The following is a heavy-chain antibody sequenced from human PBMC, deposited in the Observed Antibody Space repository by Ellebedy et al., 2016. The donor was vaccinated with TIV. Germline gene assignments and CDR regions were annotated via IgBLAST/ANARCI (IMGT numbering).Heavy chain of an antibody. V-gene: IGHV3-7*01. CDR1: GFNFRSYW. CDR2: IRQEGDEI. Sequence: PGGSLRLSCAASGFNFRSYWMTWVRQAPGKGLEWVAKIRQEGDEIYYVESVKGRFTISRDNAKNSLFLQMNSLRVEDTAAYYCARRASYGDYAVQVNPWFDPWGQGTLVTVSS. J-gene: IGHJ5*02. D-gene: IGHD4-17*01. CDR3: ARRASYGDYAVQVNPWFDP.